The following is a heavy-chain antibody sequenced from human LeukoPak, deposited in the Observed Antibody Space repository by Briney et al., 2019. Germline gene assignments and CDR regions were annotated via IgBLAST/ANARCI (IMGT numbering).Heavy chain of an antibody. CDR1: GFTFSSYG. CDR2: ISYDGSNK. V-gene: IGHV3-30*18. Sequence: GGSLRLSCAASGFTFSSYGMHWVRQAPGKGLEWVAVISYDGSNKYYADSVKGRFTISRDNSKNTLYLQMNSLRAEDTAVYYCAKALQRWLHHGPNFDYWGQGTLVTVSS. CDR3: AKALQRWLHHGPNFDY. J-gene: IGHJ4*02. D-gene: IGHD5-24*01.